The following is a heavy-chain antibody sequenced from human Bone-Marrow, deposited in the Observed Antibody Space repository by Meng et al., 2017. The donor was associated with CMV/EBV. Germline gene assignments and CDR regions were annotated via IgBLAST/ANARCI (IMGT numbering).Heavy chain of an antibody. D-gene: IGHD3-10*01. V-gene: IGHV1-2*02. CDR1: GYTFTGYF. CDR3: ARAGFGGLSGVDV. CDR2: VNPNGGVT. J-gene: IGHJ6*02. Sequence: ASVKVSCKASGYTFTGYFIHWVRQAPGQGLEWMGWVNPNGGVTYYAQKFLGSVTMTRDSSISTAYMELSGLRSNCTAMYYCARAGFGGLSGVDVWGQGTTVTVSS.